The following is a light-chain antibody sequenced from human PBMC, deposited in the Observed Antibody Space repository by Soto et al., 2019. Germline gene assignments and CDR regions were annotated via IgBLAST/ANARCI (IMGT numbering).Light chain of an antibody. Sequence: QSALTQPASVSGSPVQSITISCTGTSSDVGGYNYVSWYQQHPGKAPKLMIYDVSNRPSGVSNRFSSSKSGNTASLTISGLQAEDEADYYCSSYTSSILYVFGTGTKVTVL. J-gene: IGLJ1*01. CDR3: SSYTSSILYV. CDR2: DVS. CDR1: SSDVGGYNY. V-gene: IGLV2-14*01.